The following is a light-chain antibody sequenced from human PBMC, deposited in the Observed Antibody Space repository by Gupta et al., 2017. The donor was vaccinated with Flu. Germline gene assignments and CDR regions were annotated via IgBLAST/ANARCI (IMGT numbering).Light chain of an antibody. CDR2: QDS. Sequence: SYELTQPPSVSVSPGQTASITCSGDKLGDKYACWYQQKPGQSPVLGIYQDSKRHSGIPERFSGANSGNTATLTISGTQAMDEAEDYCQAWDSSTAVFGGGTKLTVL. CDR1: KLGDKY. V-gene: IGLV3-1*01. CDR3: QAWDSSTAV. J-gene: IGLJ2*01.